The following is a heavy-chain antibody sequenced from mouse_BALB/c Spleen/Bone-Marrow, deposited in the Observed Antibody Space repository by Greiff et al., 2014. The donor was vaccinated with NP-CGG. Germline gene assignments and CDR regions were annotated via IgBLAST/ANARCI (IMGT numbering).Heavy chain of an antibody. Sequence: VMLVESGAGLVKPGASVKLSCKASGYTFTEYIIHWVKQRSGQGLEWIGWFYPGSGSIKYNEKFKDKATLTADKSSSTVYMELSRLTSEDSAVYFCARHESYGNYLYFDVWSAGTTVTVSS. CDR1: GYTFTEYI. V-gene: IGHV1-62-2*01. D-gene: IGHD2-10*02. CDR3: ARHESYGNYLYFDV. CDR2: FYPGSGSI. J-gene: IGHJ1*01.